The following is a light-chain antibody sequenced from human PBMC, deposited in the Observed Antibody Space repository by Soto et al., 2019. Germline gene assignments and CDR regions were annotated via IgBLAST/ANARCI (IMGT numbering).Light chain of an antibody. CDR1: QSISTY. V-gene: IGKV3-11*01. CDR2: DAS. CDR3: QDRSHWPPP. Sequence: EIVLTQSPATLSLSPGERATLSCRASQSISTYLAWYQQKLGQAPRLLIFDASSRATGIPARFSGSGSGTDFTLTISSLEPKDFPVYYCQDRSHWPPPFGGGTKVEIK. J-gene: IGKJ4*01.